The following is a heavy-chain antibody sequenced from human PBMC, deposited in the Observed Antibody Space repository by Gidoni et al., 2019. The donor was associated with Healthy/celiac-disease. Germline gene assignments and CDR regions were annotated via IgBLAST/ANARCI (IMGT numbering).Heavy chain of an antibody. V-gene: IGHV3-30*04. CDR1: GFTFSSYA. J-gene: IGHJ4*02. Sequence: QVQLVESGGGVVQPGRSLRLSCSDSGFTFSSYAMHWVRQAPGKGLEWGAVISYDGSNKYYADSVKGRFTISRDNSKNTLYLQMNSLRAEDTAVYYCARGGGRGYDFYYFDYWGQGTLVTVSS. D-gene: IGHD5-12*01. CDR2: ISYDGSNK. CDR3: ARGGGRGYDFYYFDY.